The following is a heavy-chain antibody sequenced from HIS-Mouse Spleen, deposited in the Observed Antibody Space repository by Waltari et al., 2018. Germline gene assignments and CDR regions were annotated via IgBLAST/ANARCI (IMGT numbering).Heavy chain of an antibody. CDR1: GFTFTSYA. V-gene: IGHV3-30-3*01. J-gene: IGHJ4*02. CDR3: ARVTGGGY. Sequence: QVQLVESGGGVVQPGRSLRLSCAASGFTFTSYALHWVRQAPGKGLEWVAVISYDGSNKYYADSVKGRFTISRDNSKNTLYLQMNSLRAEDTAVYYGARVTGGGYWGQGTLVTVSS. D-gene: IGHD3-10*01. CDR2: ISYDGSNK.